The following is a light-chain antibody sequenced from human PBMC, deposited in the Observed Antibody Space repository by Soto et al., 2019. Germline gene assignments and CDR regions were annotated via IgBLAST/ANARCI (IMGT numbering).Light chain of an antibody. CDR3: QQRSKWPYT. CDR1: QSVSSY. CDR2: DAS. Sequence: EIVLTQSPATLSLSPGERATLSCRASQSVSSYLAWYQQRAGQTPRLLIYDASKRATGIPARFSGSGSGTDFTLTIISLEPEYFAVYYCQQRSKWPYTFGQGTKLEIK. J-gene: IGKJ2*01. V-gene: IGKV3-11*01.